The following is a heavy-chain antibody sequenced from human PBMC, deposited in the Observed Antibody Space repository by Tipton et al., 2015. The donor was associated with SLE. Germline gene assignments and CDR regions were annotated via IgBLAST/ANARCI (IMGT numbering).Heavy chain of an antibody. V-gene: IGHV4-39*01. CDR1: GGSISSSTYY. Sequence: TLSLTCTVSGGSISSSTYYWGWIRQPPGKGLEWIGSVYYSGSTYYKPSLKSRITISVDTSKNQFSLKLSSVTAADTAVYYCARHAVPSGGIFGVVKYGMDVWGQGTTVTVSS. D-gene: IGHD3-3*01. CDR3: ARHAVPSGGIFGVVKYGMDV. CDR2: VYYSGST. J-gene: IGHJ6*02.